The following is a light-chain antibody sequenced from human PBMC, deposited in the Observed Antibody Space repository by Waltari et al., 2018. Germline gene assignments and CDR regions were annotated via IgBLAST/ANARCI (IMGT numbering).Light chain of an antibody. J-gene: IGLJ1*01. CDR2: DVT. Sequence: QSALTQPRSVSGSPGQSVTISCTGTSGDVGGYKFVSWYQQHPGKAPKLIIYDVTKRPSGVPDRFSGSKSGNTASLTISGLQAEDEADYYCCSYAGVYLYVFGTGTKVTVL. CDR3: CSYAGVYLYV. V-gene: IGLV2-11*01. CDR1: SGDVGGYKF.